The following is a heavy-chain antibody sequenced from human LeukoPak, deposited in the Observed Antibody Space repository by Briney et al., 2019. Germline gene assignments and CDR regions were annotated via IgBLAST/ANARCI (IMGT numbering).Heavy chain of an antibody. Sequence: GGSLRLSCAASGFTFSSYWMSWVRQAPGKGLEWVANIKQDGSEKYYVDSVKGRFTISRDNAKNSLYLQMNSLRAEDTAVYYCARGGSYYYDSSGYYYLGYWGQGTLVTVSS. CDR2: IKQDGSEK. CDR1: GFTFSSYW. D-gene: IGHD3-22*01. V-gene: IGHV3-7*03. J-gene: IGHJ4*02. CDR3: ARGGSYYYDSSGYYYLGY.